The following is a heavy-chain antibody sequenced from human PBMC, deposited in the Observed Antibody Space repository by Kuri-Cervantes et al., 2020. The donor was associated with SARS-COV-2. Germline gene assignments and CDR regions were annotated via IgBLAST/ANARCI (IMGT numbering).Heavy chain of an antibody. J-gene: IGHJ5*02. D-gene: IGHD1-26*01. CDR1: GFTFSSSA. V-gene: IGHV3-73*01. CDR3: TTLLNWFDP. Sequence: GESLKISCEASGFTFSSSAIHWVRQASGKGLEWVGRIRSKANNFATAYAALVKGRFTISRDDSKNTTYLQMNSLKAEDTAVYYCTTLLNWFDPWGQEILVTVSS. CDR2: IRSKANNFAT.